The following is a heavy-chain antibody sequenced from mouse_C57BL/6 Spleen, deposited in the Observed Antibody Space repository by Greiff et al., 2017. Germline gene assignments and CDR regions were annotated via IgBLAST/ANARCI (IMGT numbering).Heavy chain of an antibody. CDR1: GFTFSDYG. Sequence: EVKLQESGGGLVKPGGSLKLSCAASGFTFSDYGMHWVRQAPEQGLEWVSYISSGSSTLSYADTVKGRFTIARDNAKNTLFLQMTSLRSEDTAMYYCATGTWCAYWGQGTLVTVSA. D-gene: IGHD4-1*01. CDR2: ISSGSSTL. J-gene: IGHJ3*01. CDR3: ATGTWCAY. V-gene: IGHV5-17*01.